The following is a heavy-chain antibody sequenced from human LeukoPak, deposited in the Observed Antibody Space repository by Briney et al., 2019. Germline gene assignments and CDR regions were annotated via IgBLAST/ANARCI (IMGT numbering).Heavy chain of an antibody. Sequence: PGRSLRLSCAASGFTFDDYAMHWFRQAPGKGLEWVSGISWNSGSIGYADSVKGRFTISRDNAKNSLYLQMNSLRAEDTALNYCAKMVRGVTFDYWGQGTLVTVSS. CDR3: AKMVRGVTFDY. CDR2: ISWNSGSI. D-gene: IGHD3-10*01. V-gene: IGHV3-9*01. CDR1: GFTFDDYA. J-gene: IGHJ4*02.